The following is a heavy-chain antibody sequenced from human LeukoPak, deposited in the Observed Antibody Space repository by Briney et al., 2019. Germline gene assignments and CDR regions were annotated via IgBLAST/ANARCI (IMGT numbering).Heavy chain of an antibody. CDR2: INPNSGGT. CDR3: ARTYYDILTGYYRGHLPRFNVWFDP. CDR1: GYTFTGYY. Sequence: ASVKVSCKASGYTFTGYYMHWVRQAPGQGLEWMGWINPNSGGTNYAQKFQGRVTMTRDTSISTAYMELSRLRSDDTAVYYCARTYYDILTGYYRGHLPRFNVWFDPWGQGTLVTVSS. V-gene: IGHV1-2*02. D-gene: IGHD3-9*01. J-gene: IGHJ5*02.